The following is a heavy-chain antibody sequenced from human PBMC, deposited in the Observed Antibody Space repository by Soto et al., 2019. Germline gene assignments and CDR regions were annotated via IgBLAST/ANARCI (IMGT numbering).Heavy chain of an antibody. J-gene: IGHJ6*02. CDR1: GGSISSYY. D-gene: IGHD6-19*01. CDR2: IYTSGST. Sequence: SETLSLTCTVSGGSISSYYWSWIRQPAGKGLEWIGRIYTSGSTNYNPSLKSRVTMSVDTSKNQFSLKLSSVTAADTAVYYCARVGGGSGWPKGYYYYGMDVWGQGTTVTVSS. CDR3: ARVGGGSGWPKGYYYYGMDV. V-gene: IGHV4-4*07.